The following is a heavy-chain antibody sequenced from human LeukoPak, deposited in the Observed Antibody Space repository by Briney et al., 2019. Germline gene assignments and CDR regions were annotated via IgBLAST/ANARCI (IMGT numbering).Heavy chain of an antibody. CDR3: ARLRRYYYDRSGYGPWYFDL. D-gene: IGHD3-22*01. CDR1: GVSISSGSYY. J-gene: IGHJ2*01. V-gene: IGHV4-61*02. CDR2: VYTSGNT. Sequence: PSETLSLTCTVSGVSISSGSYYWSWIRQPAGKGLEWIGRVYTSGNTNYSPSLQSRVTISVDTSKNQFSLNLSTLTAADTAVYYCARLRRYYYDRSGYGPWYFDLWGRGTLVTVSS.